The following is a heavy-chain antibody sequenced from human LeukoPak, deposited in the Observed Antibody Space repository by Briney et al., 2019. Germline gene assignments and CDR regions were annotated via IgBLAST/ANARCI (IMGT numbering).Heavy chain of an antibody. CDR1: GGSISSGDSY. Sequence: SETLSLTCTVSGGSISSGDSYWNWIRQPPGKGLEWIGSIYYSGNTYYNPSLKSRVTIAVDTSKSQFSLLLNSVTAADTAVYYCARDFSGYGFNWFDPWGQGPLVTVSS. D-gene: IGHD5-12*01. J-gene: IGHJ5*02. CDR2: IYYSGNT. V-gene: IGHV4-30-4*01. CDR3: ARDFSGYGFNWFDP.